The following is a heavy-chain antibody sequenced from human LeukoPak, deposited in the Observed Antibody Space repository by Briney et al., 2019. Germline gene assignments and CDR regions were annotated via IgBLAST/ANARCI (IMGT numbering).Heavy chain of an antibody. CDR1: GFTFSSYS. Sequence: GGSLRLSCAASGFTFSSYSMNWVRQAPGKGLEWVSSISSSSSYIYYADSVKGRFTISRDNSKNTLYLQMNSLRAEDTAVYYCAREKGIAVAGTYFDYWGQGTLVTVSS. V-gene: IGHV3-21*01. CDR2: ISSSSSYI. D-gene: IGHD6-19*01. J-gene: IGHJ4*02. CDR3: AREKGIAVAGTYFDY.